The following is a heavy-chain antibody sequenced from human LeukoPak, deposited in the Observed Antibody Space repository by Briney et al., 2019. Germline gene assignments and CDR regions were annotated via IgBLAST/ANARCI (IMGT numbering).Heavy chain of an antibody. CDR1: GGSIRSGGYY. CDR3: GIDRSGYYHFDY. Sequence: SETLSLTCTVSGGSIRSGGYYCTWIRQHPGKGLEWIEYIYHSGSTYYNPSLESRVTISVDTSRNQFSLKLNSVTAADTAVYYCGIDRSGYYHFDYWGQGTLVTVSS. D-gene: IGHD3-22*01. V-gene: IGHV4-31*03. CDR2: IYHSGST. J-gene: IGHJ4*02.